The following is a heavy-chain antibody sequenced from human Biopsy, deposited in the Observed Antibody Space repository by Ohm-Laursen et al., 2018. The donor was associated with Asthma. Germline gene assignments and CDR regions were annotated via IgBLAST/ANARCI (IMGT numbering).Heavy chain of an antibody. Sequence: SVKVSCKAPGGTFSNFAISWVRQAPGQGLEWLGGIMIVFGTTNYAQKFQGRVTINADESTSTAYMEVTSLRSEDTAIYYCARCQVGYSSGWSLLLKKIYYSGMDVWGQGTAVTVSS. CDR3: ARCQVGYSSGWSLLLKKIYYSGMDV. V-gene: IGHV1-69*13. J-gene: IGHJ6*02. D-gene: IGHD6-19*01. CDR2: IMIVFGTT. CDR1: GGTFSNFA.